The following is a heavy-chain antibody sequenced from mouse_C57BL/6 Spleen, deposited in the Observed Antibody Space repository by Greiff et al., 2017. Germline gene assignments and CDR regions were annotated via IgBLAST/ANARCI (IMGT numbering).Heavy chain of an antibody. V-gene: IGHV1-69*01. Sequence: QVQLQQPGAELVKPGASVKLSCKASGYTFTSYWMHWVKQRPGQGLEWIGEIDPSDSYTNYNQKFKGKSTLTVDKSSSTAYMQLSSLTSEDSAVYYCARKDYYGSSDYWGQGTTLTVSS. J-gene: IGHJ2*01. CDR3: ARKDYYGSSDY. D-gene: IGHD1-1*01. CDR1: GYTFTSYW. CDR2: IDPSDSYT.